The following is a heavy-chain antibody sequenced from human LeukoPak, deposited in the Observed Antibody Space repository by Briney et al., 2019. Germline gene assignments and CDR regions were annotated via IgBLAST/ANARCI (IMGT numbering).Heavy chain of an antibody. J-gene: IGHJ6*03. V-gene: IGHV1-2*02. CDR1: GYTFTGYY. CDR3: ATKHCGGDCFLYRDYYYYYMDV. CDR2: INPNSGGT. Sequence: ASVKVSCKASGYTFTGYYMHWVRQAPGQGLEWMGWINPNSGGTNYAQKFQGRVTMTRDTSISTAYMELSSLRSEDTAVYYCATKHCGGDCFLYRDYYYYYMDVWGKGTTVTVSS. D-gene: IGHD2-21*02.